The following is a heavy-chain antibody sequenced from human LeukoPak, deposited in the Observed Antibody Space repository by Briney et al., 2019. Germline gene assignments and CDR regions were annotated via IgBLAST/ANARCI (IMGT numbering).Heavy chain of an antibody. J-gene: IGHJ6*03. CDR1: GGSFSGYY. V-gene: IGHV4-34*01. CDR2: INHSGST. CDR3: ARAREVYYYYYYMDV. Sequence: SETLSLTCAVYGGSFSGYYWSWIRQPPGKGLEWIGEINHSGSTNYNPSLKSRVTISVDTSKNQFSLKLSSVTAADTAVYYCARAREVYYYYYYMDVWSKGTTVTISS.